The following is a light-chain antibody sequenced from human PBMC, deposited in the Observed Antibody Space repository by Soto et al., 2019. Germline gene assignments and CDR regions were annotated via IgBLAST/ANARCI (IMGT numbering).Light chain of an antibody. CDR3: QQYNNYFT. Sequence: DIQMTQSPSTLSGSVGDRVTITCRASQSVQTWLAWFQQKPGKAPKLLIYKATTLETGVPSRFSGSGSETEFTLTISSLQPDDLGTYYCQQYNNYFTFGQGTKVDIK. V-gene: IGKV1-5*03. CDR2: KAT. J-gene: IGKJ1*01. CDR1: QSVQTW.